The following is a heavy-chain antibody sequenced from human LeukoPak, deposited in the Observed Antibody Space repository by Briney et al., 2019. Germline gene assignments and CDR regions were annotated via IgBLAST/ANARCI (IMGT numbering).Heavy chain of an antibody. CDR1: GFTLSSYA. CDR3: AKVDCRGGSCFPDY. J-gene: IGHJ4*02. D-gene: IGHD2-15*01. CDR2: ISGSGGST. Sequence: GGSLSLSCAVSGFTLSSYAMSWVRQPPGRGLEWVSAISGSGGSTYYADSVKGRFPIPRDNSKNTLYLQMNSLRAEDTAVYYCAKVDCRGGSCFPDYWGQGTLVTVS. V-gene: IGHV3-23*01.